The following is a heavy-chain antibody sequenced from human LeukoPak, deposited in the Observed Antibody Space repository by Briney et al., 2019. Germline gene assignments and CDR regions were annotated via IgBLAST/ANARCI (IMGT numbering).Heavy chain of an antibody. D-gene: IGHD2-15*01. V-gene: IGHV3-23*01. J-gene: IGHJ3*02. CDR2: ISGSGGST. CDR1: KFTFSTFS. CDR3: AKEGRRTPIDI. Sequence: GGSLRLSCAASKFTFSTFSMSWVRQAPGKGLEWVSSISGSGGSTYYADSVKGRFTISRDNSKNTLYLQMNSLRAEDTAVYYCAKEGRRTPIDIWGQGTMVTVSS.